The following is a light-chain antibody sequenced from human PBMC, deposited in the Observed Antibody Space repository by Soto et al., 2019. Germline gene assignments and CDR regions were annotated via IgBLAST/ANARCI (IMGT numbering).Light chain of an antibody. Sequence: EIVMTQSPATLSVSPGERATLSCRASQSISNNLAWYQQKPGQSPRLLIYGASNRATSGPARFSGSGSGTEFTLTISSLQSEDFAVYYCQQYDNWPLTFGGGTKVEIK. J-gene: IGKJ4*01. CDR1: QSISNN. V-gene: IGKV3-15*01. CDR3: QQYDNWPLT. CDR2: GAS.